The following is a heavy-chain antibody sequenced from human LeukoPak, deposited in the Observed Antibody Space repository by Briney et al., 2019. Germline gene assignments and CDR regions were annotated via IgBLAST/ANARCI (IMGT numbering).Heavy chain of an antibody. CDR3: ARDRKYYDFWSGYYTYYFDY. D-gene: IGHD3-3*01. Sequence: GGSLRLSCAASGFTFSSYGMTWVRQAPGKGLEWVSYISSSSSTIYYADSVKGRFTISRDNAKNSLYLQLNSLRAEDTAVYYCARDRKYYDFWSGYYTYYFDYWGQGTLVTVSS. V-gene: IGHV3-48*01. J-gene: IGHJ4*02. CDR2: ISSSSSTI. CDR1: GFTFSSYG.